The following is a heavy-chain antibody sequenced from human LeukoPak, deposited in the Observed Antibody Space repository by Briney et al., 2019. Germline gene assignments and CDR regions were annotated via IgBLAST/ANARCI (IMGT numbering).Heavy chain of an antibody. V-gene: IGHV3-7*01. CDR3: ARANIAVAGTPFDY. J-gene: IGHJ4*02. D-gene: IGHD6-19*01. CDR1: GFTFSSYW. CDR2: IRQDGSEK. Sequence: GGSLRLSCAASGFTFSSYWMSWVRQAPGKGLEWVANIRQDGSEKYYVDSVKGRFTISRDNAKNSLYLQMNSLRAEDTAVYYCARANIAVAGTPFDYWGQGTLVTVSS.